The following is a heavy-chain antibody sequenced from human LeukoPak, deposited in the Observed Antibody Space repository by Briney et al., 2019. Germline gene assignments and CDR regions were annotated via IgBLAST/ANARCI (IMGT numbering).Heavy chain of an antibody. Sequence: GGSLRLSCAASGFIFSDYYMSWIRQAPGKGLEWVSYISSSDSTIYYADSVKGRFTISRDNANNSLFLQMNSLRAEDTAVYYCARADRNYYMDVWGKGTTVTVSS. CDR3: ARADRNYYMDV. CDR2: ISSSDSTI. J-gene: IGHJ6*03. CDR1: GFIFSDYY. V-gene: IGHV3-11*04.